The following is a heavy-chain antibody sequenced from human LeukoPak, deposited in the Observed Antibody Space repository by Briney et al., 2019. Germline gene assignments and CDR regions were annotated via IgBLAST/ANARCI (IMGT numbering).Heavy chain of an antibody. J-gene: IGHJ4*02. D-gene: IGHD2-2*01. V-gene: IGHV3-30-3*01. CDR3: ARGQLYATSWYFDY. CDR2: TSYDGNDK. CDR1: GFTFSSYA. Sequence: PGGSLRLSCAASGFTFSSYAMHWVRQAPGQGLEWVAVTSYDGNDKYYADSVKGRFTISRDNSKNTLYLQMNSLRTEDTAVYYCARGQLYATSWYFDYWGQGTLVIVSS.